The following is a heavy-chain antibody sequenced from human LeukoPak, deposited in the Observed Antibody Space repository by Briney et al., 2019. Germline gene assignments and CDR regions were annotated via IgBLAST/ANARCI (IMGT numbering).Heavy chain of an antibody. CDR2: IRFDGSNK. CDR1: GFTFSSYW. D-gene: IGHD6-13*01. V-gene: IGHV3-30*02. CDR3: AKDRGYSTTWNLFDY. Sequence: GGSLRLSCAASGFTFSSYWMSWVRQAPGKGLEWMAFIRFDGSNKYYADSVKGRFTISRDNSKNTLYLQMNSLRAEDTAVYYCAKDRGYSTTWNLFDYWGQGTLVTVSS. J-gene: IGHJ4*02.